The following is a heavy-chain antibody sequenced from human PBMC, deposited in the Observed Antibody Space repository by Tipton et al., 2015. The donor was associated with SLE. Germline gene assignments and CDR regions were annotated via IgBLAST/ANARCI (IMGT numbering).Heavy chain of an antibody. CDR2: IDHSGRT. J-gene: IGHJ4*02. Sequence: LRLSCAVYGGSFSGYYWSWLRPPPGKGVGGVGEIDHSGRTDYNPSLESRVTLSVDTSNNQFSLKFSSMTAADTAVYYCARGRALNYDSSAFGNWGQGTLVTVSS. D-gene: IGHD3-22*01. CDR3: ARGRALNYDSSAFGN. CDR1: GGSFSGYY. V-gene: IGHV4-34*01.